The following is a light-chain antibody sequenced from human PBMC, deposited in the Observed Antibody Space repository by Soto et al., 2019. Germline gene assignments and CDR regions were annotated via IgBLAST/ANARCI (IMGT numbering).Light chain of an antibody. V-gene: IGKV3-20*01. CDR2: DAS. CDR3: QQYGSSPPT. Sequence: PGARFPLSCRASQDIGSHLAWYQQKPGQAPRLLIFDASSRASGIPDRFSGSGSGTDFTLSISRLEPEDFAVYYCQQYGSSPPTFGEGTKVDIK. CDR1: QDIGSH. J-gene: IGKJ4*02.